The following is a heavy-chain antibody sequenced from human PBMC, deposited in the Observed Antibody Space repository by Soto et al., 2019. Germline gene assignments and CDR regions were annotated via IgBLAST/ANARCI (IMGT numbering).Heavy chain of an antibody. CDR2: INHSGST. CDR1: GGSFSGYY. Sequence: SETLSLTCAVYGGSFSGYYWSWIRQPPGKGLEWIGEINHSGSTNYNPSLKSRVTISVDTSKNQFSLKLSSVTAAGTAVYYCARGFYTIFGVVTFDYWGQGTLVTVSS. J-gene: IGHJ4*02. CDR3: ARGFYTIFGVVTFDY. V-gene: IGHV4-34*01. D-gene: IGHD3-3*01.